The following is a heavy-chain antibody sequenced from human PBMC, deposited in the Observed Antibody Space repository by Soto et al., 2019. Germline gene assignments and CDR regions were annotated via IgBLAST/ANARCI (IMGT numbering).Heavy chain of an antibody. CDR2: IDGPGNYT. CDR3: ARNMAKPTYDS. CDR1: GFTFSSYP. J-gene: IGHJ5*01. V-gene: IGHV3-23*01. D-gene: IGHD1-1*01. Sequence: EVQLLESGGGLVQPGGSLRLSCTASGFTFSSYPMTWVRQAPGKGLEWVSAIDGPGNYTYYVNSVKGRFTIPRDNSKNTLYLQMNSLRAEDTAVYYCARNMAKPTYDSWGQGTLVTVSP.